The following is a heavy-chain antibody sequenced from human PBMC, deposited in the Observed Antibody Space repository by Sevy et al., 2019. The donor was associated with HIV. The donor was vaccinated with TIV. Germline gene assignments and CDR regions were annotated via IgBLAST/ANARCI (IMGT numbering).Heavy chain of an antibody. CDR3: ARDDDYDDYDWFDP. Sequence: ASVKVSCKASGYTFTSYTMNWVRQAPGQGLEWMGWINTNTGNPTYAQGFTGRFVFSLDTSVSTAYLQISSLKAEDTAVYYCARDDDYDDYDWFDPWGQGTVVTVSS. D-gene: IGHD4-17*01. CDR1: GYTFTSYT. CDR2: INTNTGNP. J-gene: IGHJ5*02. V-gene: IGHV7-4-1*02.